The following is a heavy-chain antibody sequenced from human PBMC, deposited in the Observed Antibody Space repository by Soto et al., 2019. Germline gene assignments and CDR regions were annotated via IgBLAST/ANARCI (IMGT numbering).Heavy chain of an antibody. J-gene: IGHJ6*02. V-gene: IGHV5-10-1*01. CDR1: GYSFTSYW. CDR3: ARLVVVPAARNYYSYGMDV. D-gene: IGHD2-2*01. CDR2: IDPSDSYT. Sequence: PGESLKISCKGSGYSFTSYWISWVRQMPGKGLEWMGRIDPSDSYTNYSPSFQGHVTISADKSISTAYLQWSSLKASDTAMYYCARLVVVPAARNYYSYGMDVWGQGTTVTLSS.